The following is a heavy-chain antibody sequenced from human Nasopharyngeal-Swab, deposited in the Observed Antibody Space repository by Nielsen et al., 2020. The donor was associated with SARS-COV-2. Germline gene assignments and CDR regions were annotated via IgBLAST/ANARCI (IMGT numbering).Heavy chain of an antibody. Sequence: GESLKISCAASGFTFSSYAMSWVRQAPGKGLEWVSVIYSSGSSTYYADSVKGRFTISRDNSKNTLYLQMNSLRAEDTAVYYCAKDQGSYYDYWGQGTLVTVSS. D-gene: IGHD1-26*01. J-gene: IGHJ4*02. CDR3: AKDQGSYYDY. CDR2: IYSSGSST. CDR1: GFTFSSYA. V-gene: IGHV3-23*03.